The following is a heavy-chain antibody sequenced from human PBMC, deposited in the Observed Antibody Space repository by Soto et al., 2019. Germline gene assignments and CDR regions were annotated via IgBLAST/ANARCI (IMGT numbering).Heavy chain of an antibody. CDR1: GGIFKNFD. V-gene: IGHV1-69*13. CDR2: IIPLFNAT. D-gene: IGHD2-2*01. CDR3: AINAERNAQKFDF. Sequence: SVKVSCKTSGGIFKNFDIGWVRQSPGQGLEWMGEIIPLFNATNYAQKFRGRVTVTADESTRTAYMELTRLTYDDTAVYFCAINAERNAQKFDFWGQGTLVTVYS. J-gene: IGHJ4*02.